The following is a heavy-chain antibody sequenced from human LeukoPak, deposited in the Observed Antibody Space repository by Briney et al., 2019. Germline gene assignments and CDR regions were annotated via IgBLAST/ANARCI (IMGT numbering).Heavy chain of an antibody. CDR1: GFTFSSYA. J-gene: IGHJ5*02. D-gene: IGHD4-23*01. CDR2: ISGSGGST. CDR3: AKEPSWGGNINNWFDP. V-gene: IGHV3-23*01. Sequence: GGSLRLSCAASGFTFSSYAMSWVRQAPGKGLEWVSAISGSGGSTYYADSVKGRFTISRDNSKNTLYLQMNSLRAEDTAVYYCAKEPSWGGNINNWFDPWGQGSLVTVSS.